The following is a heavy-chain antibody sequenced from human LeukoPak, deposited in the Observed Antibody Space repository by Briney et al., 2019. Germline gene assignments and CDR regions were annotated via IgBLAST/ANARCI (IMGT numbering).Heavy chain of an antibody. V-gene: IGHV3-53*01. J-gene: IGHJ4*02. CDR2: IYSGGST. Sequence: GGSLRLFFAAFVSSVWRIYLQWGRQASGKGLAWVSVIYSGGSTYYADSVKGRFTISRDNSKNTLFLQMNSLRAEDTAVYYCAGEAVRRNYFDYWGPGTLVTVSS. CDR1: VSSVWRIY. CDR3: AGEAVRRNYFDY. D-gene: IGHD4-17*01.